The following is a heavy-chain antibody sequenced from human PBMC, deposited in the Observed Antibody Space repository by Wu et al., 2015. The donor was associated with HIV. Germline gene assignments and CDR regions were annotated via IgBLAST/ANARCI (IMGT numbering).Heavy chain of an antibody. V-gene: IGHV1-46*01. CDR1: GNTFSNYY. J-gene: IGHJ5*02. Sequence: VQSGAEVKKPGASVKVSCKTSGNTFSNYYMQWVRQAPGKGLEWMAMINPIGTSTKYAQKFQGRLTVTRDTSTGVVYMELNSLRSEDTAVYYCTKTSALIRGAWDWFDTWGPGTLVSVSS. D-gene: IGHD1-26*01. CDR2: INPIGTST. CDR3: TKTSALIRGAWDWFDT.